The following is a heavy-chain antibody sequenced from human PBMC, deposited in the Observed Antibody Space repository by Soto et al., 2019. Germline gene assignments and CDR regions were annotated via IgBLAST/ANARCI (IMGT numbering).Heavy chain of an antibody. CDR1: GFTFSSYD. V-gene: IGHV3-13*01. CDR2: IGTAGDT. Sequence: EVQLVESGGGLVQPGGSLRLSCPASGFTFSSYDMHWVRQATGKGLEWVSAIGTAGDTYYPGSVKGRFTISRENAKNSLDLQMNSLRAGDTAVYYCARGSLTYDAFDIWGQGTMVTVSS. CDR3: ARGSLTYDAFDI. J-gene: IGHJ3*02. D-gene: IGHD2-21*02.